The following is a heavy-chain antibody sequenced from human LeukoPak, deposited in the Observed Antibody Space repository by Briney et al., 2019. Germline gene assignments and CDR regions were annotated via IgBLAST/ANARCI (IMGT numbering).Heavy chain of an antibody. V-gene: IGHV3-11*01. CDR1: GFTFRDYY. CDR2: TNDTGTNI. Sequence: GGSLRLSCAASGFTFRDYYMSWIRQAPGKGLEWVSYTNDTGTNIYYADSVKGRFTISRDNAKNSLYLQMNSLRAEDTAVYYCASYTRVRGVIMRDSYFYYGMDVWGQGTTVTVSS. J-gene: IGHJ6*02. D-gene: IGHD3-10*01. CDR3: ASYTRVRGVIMRDSYFYYGMDV.